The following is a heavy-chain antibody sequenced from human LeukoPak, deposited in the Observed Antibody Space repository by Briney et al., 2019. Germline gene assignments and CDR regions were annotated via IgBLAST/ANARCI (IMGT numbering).Heavy chain of an antibody. J-gene: IGHJ6*03. CDR1: GYTFTGYY. V-gene: IGHV1-2*02. CDR2: INPNSGGT. CDR3: AREGRYYYYYMDV. Sequence: SVNLSCKTSGYTFTGYYMHWVRQAPGQGLEWMGWINPNSGGTYYAQKFQGRVTMTRDTSISTAYMELRSLRSDDTDVYYCAREGRYYYYYMDVWGKGTTVTISS.